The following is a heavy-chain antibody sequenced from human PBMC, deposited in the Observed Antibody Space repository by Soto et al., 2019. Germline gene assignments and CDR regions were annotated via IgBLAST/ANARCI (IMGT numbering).Heavy chain of an antibody. Sequence: SETLSLTCTVSGGSISVYYWSWIRQSPGKGLEWIGYTFNGGSTDYNPSLKSRVTISVDASKNQFSLKLTSATAADAAVYFCAETWSNWFDPWGPGTLVTSPQ. CDR3: AETWSNWFDP. V-gene: IGHV4-59*01. CDR2: TFNGGST. D-gene: IGHD3-3*01. CDR1: GGSISVYY. J-gene: IGHJ5*02.